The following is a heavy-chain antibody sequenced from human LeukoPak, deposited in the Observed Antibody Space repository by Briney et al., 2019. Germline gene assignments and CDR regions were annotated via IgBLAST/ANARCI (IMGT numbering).Heavy chain of an antibody. D-gene: IGHD3-3*01. CDR3: AKSRGDYDFWSVSRHYFDY. V-gene: IGHV3-23*01. CDR2: ISGSGGST. J-gene: IGHJ4*02. Sequence: PGGSLRLSCAASGFTFSSYAMSWVRQAPGKGLEWVSAISGSGGSTYYADSVKGRFTISRDNSKNTLYLQMNSLRAEDTAVYYCAKSRGDYDFWSVSRHYFDYWGQGTLVTVSS. CDR1: GFTFSSYA.